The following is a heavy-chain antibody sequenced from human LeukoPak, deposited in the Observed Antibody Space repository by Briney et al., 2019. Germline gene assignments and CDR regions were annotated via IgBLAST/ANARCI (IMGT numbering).Heavy chain of an antibody. CDR3: ARGGSSIAAHY. Sequence: GGALRLSCAAAGFTFSDYYMSWIRQAPGKGLEWVSYISSSGSTIYYADSVKGRFTISRDNAQNPLYLQINSVRDEYTAVYYCARGGSSIAAHYWGQGTLVTVSS. V-gene: IGHV3-11*04. CDR2: ISSSGSTI. J-gene: IGHJ4*02. CDR1: GFTFSDYY. D-gene: IGHD6-6*01.